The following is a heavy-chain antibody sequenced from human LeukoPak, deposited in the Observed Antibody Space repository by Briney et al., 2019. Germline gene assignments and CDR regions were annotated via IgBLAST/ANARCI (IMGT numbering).Heavy chain of an antibody. CDR2: ISSSGSTI. Sequence: GGSLRLSCAASGFTFSDYYMSWIRQAPGKGLEWVSYISSSGSTIYYADSVKGRSTISRDNAKNSLYLQMNSLRAEDTAVYYCARAPLLRYFDCAFDIWGQGTMVTVSS. J-gene: IGHJ3*02. CDR3: ARAPLLRYFDCAFDI. CDR1: GFTFSDYY. D-gene: IGHD3-9*01. V-gene: IGHV3-11*01.